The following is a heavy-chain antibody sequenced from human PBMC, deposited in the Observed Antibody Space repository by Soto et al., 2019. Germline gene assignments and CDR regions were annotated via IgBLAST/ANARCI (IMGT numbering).Heavy chain of an antibody. CDR2: ISGSGGST. V-gene: IGHV3-23*01. Sequence: PGGSLRLSCAASGFTFSSYAMSWFRQAPGKGLEWVSAISGSGGSTYYADSVKGRFTISRDNSKNTLYLQMNSLRAEDTAVYYCAKGDSNYYYYYYMDVWGKGTTVTVSS. D-gene: IGHD4-4*01. CDR3: AKGDSNYYYYYYMDV. CDR1: GFTFSSYA. J-gene: IGHJ6*03.